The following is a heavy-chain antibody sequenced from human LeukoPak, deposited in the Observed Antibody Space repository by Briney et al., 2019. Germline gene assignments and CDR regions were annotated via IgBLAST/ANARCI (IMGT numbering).Heavy chain of an antibody. J-gene: IGHJ6*02. Sequence: AGGSLRLSCAASGFSFSNYGMHWVRQAPGKGLEWVAVIRYDGSNKYYADSVKGRFTISRDNSKNTVDLQMNSLRAEDTAVYYCARGVGNYYYYMDVWAQGTTVTVSS. CDR2: IRYDGSNK. V-gene: IGHV3-33*01. CDR3: ARGVGNYYYYMDV. D-gene: IGHD3-10*01. CDR1: GFSFSNYG.